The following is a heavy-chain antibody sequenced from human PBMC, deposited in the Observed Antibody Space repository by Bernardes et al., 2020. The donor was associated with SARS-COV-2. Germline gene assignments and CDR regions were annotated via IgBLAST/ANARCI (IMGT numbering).Heavy chain of an antibody. CDR3: ARAGLYYDGSGYQTTEYYFDY. V-gene: IGHV7-4-1*02. Sequence: ASVKVSCKASGYTFTSYAMNWVRQAPGQGLEWMGWINTNTGNPTYAQGFTGRFVFSLDTSVSTAYLQISSLKAEDTAVYYCARAGLYYDGSGYQTTEYYFDYWGQGTLVTVSS. CDR1: GYTFTSYA. CDR2: INTNTGNP. J-gene: IGHJ4*02. D-gene: IGHD3-22*01.